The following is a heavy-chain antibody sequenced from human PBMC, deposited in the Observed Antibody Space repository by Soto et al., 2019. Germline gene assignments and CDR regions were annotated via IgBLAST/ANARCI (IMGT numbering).Heavy chain of an antibody. Sequence: GGSLRLSCAASGFTFRSYAMHWVRQAPGKGLEWVAVISYDESDKYYADSLKGRFTISRDNSKNTLYLQMNSLRGEDTAVYYCARDLSVAGPDYWGQGTLVTV. J-gene: IGHJ4*02. CDR3: ARDLSVAGPDY. CDR2: ISYDESDK. V-gene: IGHV3-30*03. D-gene: IGHD6-19*01. CDR1: GFTFRSYA.